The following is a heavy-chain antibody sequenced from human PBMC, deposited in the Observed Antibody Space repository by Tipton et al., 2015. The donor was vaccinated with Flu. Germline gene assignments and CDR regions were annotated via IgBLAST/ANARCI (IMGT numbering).Heavy chain of an antibody. CDR3: AKGISGYCSSHRCQGARYYYGMDV. D-gene: IGHD2-2*01. J-gene: IGHJ6*02. CDR2: IYNDGTT. Sequence: SLRLSCAASGFIVSKNFMSWVRQAPGKGLEWVSIIYNDGTTHYADSVKGRFTISRDNSKNTLYLQMNSLRAEDTAVYYCAKGISGYCSSHRCQGARYYYGMDVWGQGTPVTASS. V-gene: IGHV3-53*05. CDR1: GFIVSKNF.